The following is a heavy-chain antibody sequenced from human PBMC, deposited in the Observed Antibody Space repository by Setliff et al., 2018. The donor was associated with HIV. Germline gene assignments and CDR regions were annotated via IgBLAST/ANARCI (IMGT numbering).Heavy chain of an antibody. CDR3: ASPMFYDGKVV. D-gene: IGHD3-22*01. CDR2: ITAGNGDT. J-gene: IGHJ4*02. Sequence: GASVKVSCKASGYTFHYYDIHWVRQAPGQGLEWMGRITAGNGDTKYSQKFQDRVTLTSDMSANTVYTDLTTLRSEDTAVCYCASPMFYDGKVVWGQGTPVTVSS. V-gene: IGHV1-3*01. CDR1: GYTFHYYD.